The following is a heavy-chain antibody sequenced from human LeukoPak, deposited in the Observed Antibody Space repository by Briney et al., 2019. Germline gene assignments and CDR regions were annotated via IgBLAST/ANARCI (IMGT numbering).Heavy chain of an antibody. V-gene: IGHV3-9*01. CDR2: ISWNSGSI. Sequence: PGRSLRLSCAASGFTFDDYAMHWVRQAPGKGLGWVSGISWNSGSIGYADSVKGRFTISRDNAKNSLYLQMNSLRAEDTALYYCARTTEGGYTYGYFYYYYMDVWGKGTTVTISS. CDR1: GFTFDDYA. J-gene: IGHJ6*03. D-gene: IGHD5-18*01. CDR3: ARTTEGGYTYGYFYYYYMDV.